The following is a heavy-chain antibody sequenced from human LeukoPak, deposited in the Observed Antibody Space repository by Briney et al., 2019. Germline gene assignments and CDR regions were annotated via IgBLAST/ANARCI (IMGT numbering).Heavy chain of an antibody. CDR2: INSDGSST. V-gene: IGHV3-74*01. J-gene: IGHJ4*02. CDR3: ARGGGWLQSPPYYFDY. D-gene: IGHD5-24*01. Sequence: GGSLRLSCAASGFTFSSYWMHWVRQAPGKGLVWVSRINSDGSSTSYADSVKGRFTISRDNAKNTLYLQMNSLRAEDTAVYYCARGGGWLQSPPYYFDYWGQGTLVTVSS. CDR1: GFTFSSYW.